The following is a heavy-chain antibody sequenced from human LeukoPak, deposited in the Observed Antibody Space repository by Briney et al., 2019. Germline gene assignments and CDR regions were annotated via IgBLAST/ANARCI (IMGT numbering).Heavy chain of an antibody. V-gene: IGHV4-59*12. CDR1: GGSIINSY. J-gene: IGHJ3*02. CDR3: ARDLDYGGNSDAFDI. Sequence: SETLSLTCTVSGGSIINSYWSWIRQPPGKGLEWIGYISFGGSPNYSPSLKSRVTMSVDTSENQFSLKLSSVTAADTAVYYCARDLDYGGNSDAFDIWGQGTMVTVSS. CDR2: ISFGGSP. D-gene: IGHD4-23*01.